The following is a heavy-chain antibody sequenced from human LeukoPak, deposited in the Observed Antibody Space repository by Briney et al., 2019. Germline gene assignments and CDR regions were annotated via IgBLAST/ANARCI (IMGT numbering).Heavy chain of an antibody. D-gene: IGHD3-3*01. CDR1: SGSISSGAYY. Sequence: SETLSLTCTVSSGSISSGAYYWGWIRQPPGKGLEWIGTIHYSGKTYYNPSLKSRITISIDTSKKQFSLKLSSVTAADTAVYYCARPGFWSGYYTNPTRDYYYYMDVWGKGTTVTVSS. CDR2: IHYSGKT. J-gene: IGHJ6*03. V-gene: IGHV4-39*07. CDR3: ARPGFWSGYYTNPTRDYYYYMDV.